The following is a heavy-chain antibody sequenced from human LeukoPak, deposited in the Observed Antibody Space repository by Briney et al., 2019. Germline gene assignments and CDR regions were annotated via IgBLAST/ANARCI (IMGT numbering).Heavy chain of an antibody. CDR3: AKDLEVGATPYYFDY. Sequence: QPGGSLRLSCAASGFTVSSNYMSWVRQAPGKGLEWVSVIYSGGSTYYADSVKGRFTISRDNSKNTLYLQMNSLRAEDTAVYYCAKDLEVGATPYYFDYWGQGTLVTVSS. J-gene: IGHJ4*02. V-gene: IGHV3-53*05. CDR2: IYSGGST. CDR1: GFTVSSNY. D-gene: IGHD1-26*01.